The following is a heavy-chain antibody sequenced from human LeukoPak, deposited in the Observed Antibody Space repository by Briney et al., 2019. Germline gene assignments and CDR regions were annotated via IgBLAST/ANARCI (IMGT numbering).Heavy chain of an antibody. CDR1: GFTFSDYF. J-gene: IGHJ4*02. CDR3: ARVSQWLLDH. CDR2: MSSSGGTV. V-gene: IGHV3-11*01. D-gene: IGHD6-19*01. Sequence: PGGSLRLSCAASGFTFSDYFMTWVRQAPGKGLEWISYMSSSGGTVYYADSVKGRFTISRDNAKNTLYLQMNSLRVEDTAFYYCARVSQWLLDHWGRGTLVFVSS.